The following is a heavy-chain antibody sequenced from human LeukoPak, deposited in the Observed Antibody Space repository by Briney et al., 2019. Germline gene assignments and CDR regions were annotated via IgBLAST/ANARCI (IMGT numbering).Heavy chain of an antibody. V-gene: IGHV1-18*01. CDR3: ARVSSSSWYRNWFDP. CDR1: GYTFTRYG. Sequence: ASVKVSCKASGYTFTRYGISWVRQAPGQGLEWMGWISAYNGNTNYAQKLQGRVTMTTDTSTSTAYMELRSLRSDDTAVYYCARVSSSSWYRNWFDPWGQGTLVTVSS. CDR2: ISAYNGNT. J-gene: IGHJ5*02. D-gene: IGHD6-13*01.